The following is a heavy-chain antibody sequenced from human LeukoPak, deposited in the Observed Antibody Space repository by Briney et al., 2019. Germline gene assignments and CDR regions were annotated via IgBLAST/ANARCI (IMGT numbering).Heavy chain of an antibody. D-gene: IGHD3-10*01. CDR3: ARHLGSYGSGSWFDP. CDR1: GGSISSSSYY. Sequence: PSETLSLTCTVSGGSISSSSYYWGWIRQPPGKGLEWIGSIYYSGSTYYNPSLKSRVTISVDTSKNQFSLKLSSVTAADTAVYYCARHLGSYGSGSWFDPWGQGTLVTVSS. CDR2: IYYSGST. J-gene: IGHJ5*02. V-gene: IGHV4-39*01.